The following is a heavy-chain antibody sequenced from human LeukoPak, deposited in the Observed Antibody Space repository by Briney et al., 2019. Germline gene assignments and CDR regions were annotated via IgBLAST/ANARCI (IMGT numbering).Heavy chain of an antibody. CDR3: ARHAIDLVRGVAFDY. J-gene: IGHJ4*02. CDR2: IYYSEST. D-gene: IGHD3-10*01. CDR1: GGSISSYY. V-gene: IGHV4-59*08. Sequence: PSETLSLTCTVSGGSISSYYWSWIRQPPGKGLEWIGYIYYSESTNYNPSLKSRVTISVDTSKNQFSLRLSSVTAADTAVYYCARHAIDLVRGVAFDYWGQGTLVTVSS.